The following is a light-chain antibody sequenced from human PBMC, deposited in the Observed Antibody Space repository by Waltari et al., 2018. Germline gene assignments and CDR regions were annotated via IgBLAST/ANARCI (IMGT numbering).Light chain of an antibody. V-gene: IGLV2-23*02. Sequence: QCALTQPASVSGSPGQSITISCTGDRSNIGKYKLISWYQLSPGKAPNLGIFEVYKRPSGASIRFSGAKSGNTASLTISGLQADDEGDYYCCSYAGGGSLIFGGGTKLTV. CDR2: EVY. CDR3: CSYAGGGSLI. J-gene: IGLJ2*01. CDR1: RSNIGKYKL.